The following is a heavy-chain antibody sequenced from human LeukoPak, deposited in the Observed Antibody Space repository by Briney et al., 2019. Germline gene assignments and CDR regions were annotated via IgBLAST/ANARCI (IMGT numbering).Heavy chain of an antibody. CDR1: GGSISSYY. J-gene: IGHJ4*02. Sequence: SETLSLTCTALGGSISSYYWSWIRQPPGKGLEWFGYIYYSGSTNYNPSLKSRVTISVDTSKNQFSLKLSSVTAADTAVYYCASGSQNSGFDYWGQGTLVTVSS. CDR2: IYYSGST. V-gene: IGHV4-59*01. CDR3: ASGSQNSGFDY.